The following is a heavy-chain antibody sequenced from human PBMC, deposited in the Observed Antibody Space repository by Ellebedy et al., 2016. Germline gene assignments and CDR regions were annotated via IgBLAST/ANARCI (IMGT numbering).Heavy chain of an antibody. J-gene: IGHJ4*02. V-gene: IGHV1-8*01. D-gene: IGHD3-16*02. CDR3: ARVLRLGELSPNY. Sequence: ASVKVSXXASGYTFTSYDINWVRQATGQGLEWMGWMNPNSGNTGYAQKFQGRVTMTRNTSISTAYMELSSLRSEDTAVYYCARVLRLGELSPNYWGLGTLVTVSS. CDR1: GYTFTSYD. CDR2: MNPNSGNT.